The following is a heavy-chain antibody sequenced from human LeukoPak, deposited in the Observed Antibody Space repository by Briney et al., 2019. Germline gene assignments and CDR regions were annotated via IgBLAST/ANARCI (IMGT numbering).Heavy chain of an antibody. CDR1: GYTVTELF. Sequence: GASVKVSCKVSGYTVTELFMHWVRQAPGKGLEWMGGFDPEDGETIYAQKFQGRVTMTEDTSTDTAYMELSSLRFEDTAVYYCTTGPDIITFGGVIVAAVDYWGQGTLVTVSS. V-gene: IGHV1-24*01. CDR2: FDPEDGET. J-gene: IGHJ4*02. CDR3: TTGPDIITFGGVIVAAVDY. D-gene: IGHD3-16*02.